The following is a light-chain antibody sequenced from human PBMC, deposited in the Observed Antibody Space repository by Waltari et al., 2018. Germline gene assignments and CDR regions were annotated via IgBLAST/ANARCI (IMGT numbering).Light chain of an antibody. CDR3: QQHNNWPLT. J-gene: IGKJ3*01. CDR2: GAS. CDR1: QRVSSSY. V-gene: IGKV3-20*01. Sequence: EIVLTQSPGTLSLSPGERATLSCRASQRVSSSYLAWYQQKPGQAPRLRIYGASSRATGIPDRFSGSGSGTDFTLTISNVQSEDFAVYYCQQHNNWPLTFGPGTKVDVK.